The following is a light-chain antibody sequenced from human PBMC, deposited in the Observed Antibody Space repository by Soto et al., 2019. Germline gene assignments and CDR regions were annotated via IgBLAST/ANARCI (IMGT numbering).Light chain of an antibody. Sequence: SVLTQPPSASGTPGQRVTISCSGSSSNIGSNTVNWYQQLPGTAPKLLIYSNNPRPSGVPDRFSGSKSGTSASLAISGLQSEDEADYYCAAWDDSLNGHVVFGGGTKLTVL. CDR2: SNN. CDR3: AAWDDSLNGHVV. CDR1: SSNIGSNT. V-gene: IGLV1-44*01. J-gene: IGLJ2*01.